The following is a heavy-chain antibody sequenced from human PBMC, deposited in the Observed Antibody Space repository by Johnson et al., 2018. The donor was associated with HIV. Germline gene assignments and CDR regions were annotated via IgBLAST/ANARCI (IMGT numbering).Heavy chain of an antibody. CDR3: ANSYSSSSGNNDYAFDI. J-gene: IGHJ3*02. D-gene: IGHD6-6*01. Sequence: QVQLVESGGGVVRPGGSLRLSCAASGFTFNDYAMHWVRQAPGKGLEWVAVISFDGGAIYYADSGEGRFTISRDNSKNTLYLQMNSLRAEDTAVYYCANSYSSSSGNNDYAFDIWGQGTMVTVSS. V-gene: IGHV3-30-3*01. CDR1: GFTFNDYA. CDR2: ISFDGGAI.